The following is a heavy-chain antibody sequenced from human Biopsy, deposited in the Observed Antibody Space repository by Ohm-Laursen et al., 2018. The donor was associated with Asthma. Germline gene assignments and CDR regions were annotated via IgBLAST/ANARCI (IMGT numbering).Heavy chain of an antibody. V-gene: IGHV3-30*18. D-gene: IGHD1-26*01. CDR1: GFSFSNFA. CDR3: AKELFPGWELRRGPDS. J-gene: IGHJ4*02. Sequence: SLRLSCAASGFSFSNFAIHWVRQAPGKGLEWVAVISFDGSNKDYADSVKDRFTISRDNSKNTLFLEMNSLRPEDTAVYYCAKELFPGWELRRGPDSWGQGTLVTVSS. CDR2: ISFDGSNK.